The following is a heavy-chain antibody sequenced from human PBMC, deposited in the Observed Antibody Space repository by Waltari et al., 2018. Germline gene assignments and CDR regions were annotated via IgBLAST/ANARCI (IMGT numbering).Heavy chain of an antibody. CDR1: GGSISSYY. CDR3: ARVGGYCSGGSCYSEWFDP. J-gene: IGHJ5*02. CDR2: IYYSGST. Sequence: QVQLQESGPGLVKPSETLSLTCTVSGGSISSYYWSWIRQPPGKGLEWIGYIYYSGSTNYNPSLKSRVTISVDTSKNQFSLKLSSVTAADTAVYHCARVGGYCSGGSCYSEWFDPWGQGTLVTVSS. D-gene: IGHD2-15*01. V-gene: IGHV4-59*01.